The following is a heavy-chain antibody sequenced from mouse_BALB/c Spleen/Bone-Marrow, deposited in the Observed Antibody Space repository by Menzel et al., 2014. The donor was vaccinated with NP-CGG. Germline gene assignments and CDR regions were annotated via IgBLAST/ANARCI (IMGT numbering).Heavy chain of an antibody. CDR2: IYPGSDNT. CDR1: GYTFTDYY. D-gene: IGHD1-2*01. CDR3: ARTTTATSY. J-gene: IGHJ3*01. V-gene: IGHV1-77*01. Sequence: QVQLQQPGAELARPGASVKLSCKASGYTFTDYYINWMKQRTGQGLEWIGEIYPGSDNTYYNEKFKGKATLTADKSSSTTYMQLSSLTSEDSAVYFCARTTTATSYWGQGILVTVSA.